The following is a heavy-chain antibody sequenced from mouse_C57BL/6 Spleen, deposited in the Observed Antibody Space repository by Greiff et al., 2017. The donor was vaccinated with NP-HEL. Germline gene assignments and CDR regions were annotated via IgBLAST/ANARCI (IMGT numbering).Heavy chain of an antibody. Sequence: VQLQQSVAELVRPGASVKLSCTASGFNIKNTYMHWVKQRPEQGLEWIGRIDPANGNTKYAPKFPGKATITADTSSNPAYLQLSSLTSEDTAIYYCARGYYGSSYAMDYWGQGTSVTVSS. V-gene: IGHV14-3*01. CDR3: ARGYYGSSYAMDY. CDR2: IDPANGNT. CDR1: GFNIKNTY. J-gene: IGHJ4*01. D-gene: IGHD1-1*01.